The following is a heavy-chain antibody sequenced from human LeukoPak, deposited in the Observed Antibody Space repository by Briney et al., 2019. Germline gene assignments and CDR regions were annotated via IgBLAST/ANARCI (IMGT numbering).Heavy chain of an antibody. CDR3: ARASGWYDSIDY. CDR2: IKQDGSEK. CDR1: GFTFSSYW. V-gene: IGHV3-7*01. Sequence: GGSLRLSCEASGFTFSSYWMSWVRQAPGKGLEWVANIKQDGSEKYYVDSVKGRFTISRDNAKNSLYLQMNSLRAEDTAVYYRARASGWYDSIDYWGQGTLVTVSS. J-gene: IGHJ4*02. D-gene: IGHD6-19*01.